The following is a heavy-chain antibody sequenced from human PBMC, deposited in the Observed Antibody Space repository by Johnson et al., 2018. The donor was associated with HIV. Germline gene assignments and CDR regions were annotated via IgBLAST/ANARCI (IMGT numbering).Heavy chain of an antibody. CDR1: GFSFSSYD. Sequence: QVQLVESGGGVVQPGRSLRLSCAASGFSFSSYDMHWVRQAPGKGLEWVSALSGSGGSTYYADSVKGRFTISRDNSKNTLYLQMNSLRAEDTAVYYCAKDVAFRDDAFDIWGQGTMVTVSS. CDR2: LSGSGGST. J-gene: IGHJ3*02. V-gene: IGHV3-NL1*01. D-gene: IGHD2-21*01. CDR3: AKDVAFRDDAFDI.